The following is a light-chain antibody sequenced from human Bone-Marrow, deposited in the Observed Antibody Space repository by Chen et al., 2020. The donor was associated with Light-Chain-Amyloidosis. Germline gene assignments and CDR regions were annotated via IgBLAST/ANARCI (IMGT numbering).Light chain of an antibody. J-gene: IGKJ1*01. CDR1: QSVLYSSNNKNY. CDR3: QQYYNTPWT. Sequence: DIVMTQSPEYLAVSLGERATINCKSSQSVLYSSNNKNYLAWYQQKPGQPPKVLIYWASTRESGVPDRFSGSGSGTDFTLTISSLQAEDVAVYYCQQYYNTPWTFGQGTKVEIK. V-gene: IGKV4-1*01. CDR2: WAS.